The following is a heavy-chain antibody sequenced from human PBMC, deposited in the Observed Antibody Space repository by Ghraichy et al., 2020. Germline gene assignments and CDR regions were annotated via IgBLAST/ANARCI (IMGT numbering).Heavy chain of an antibody. CDR2: INPNNDAT. CDR1: GYTFICYY. J-gene: IGHJ4*02. Sequence: ASVKVSCKASGYTFICYYMHWVRQAPGQGLEWMGWINPNNDATKYAQKFQGRVTMTRDTSISTAYMELSRLRSDDTAVYYCARQEDGNYFGYWGQGTLVTVSS. CDR3: ARQEDGNYFGY. V-gene: IGHV1-2*02.